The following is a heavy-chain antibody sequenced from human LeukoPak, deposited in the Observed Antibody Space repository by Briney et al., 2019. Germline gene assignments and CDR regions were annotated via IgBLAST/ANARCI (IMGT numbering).Heavy chain of an antibody. CDR1: GFTFSSFA. CDR3: AKDRSCTGSSCNVGS. J-gene: IGHJ3*01. V-gene: IGHV3-23*01. D-gene: IGHD2-2*01. Sequence: GGSLRLSCAASGFTFSSFAMSWVRQAPGKVLEWVSAISGSGGSTYYADSVKGRFTISRDNSKNTLFLQMNSLRAEDTAVYYCAKDRSCTGSSCNVGSWGQGTMVTVSS. CDR2: ISGSGGST.